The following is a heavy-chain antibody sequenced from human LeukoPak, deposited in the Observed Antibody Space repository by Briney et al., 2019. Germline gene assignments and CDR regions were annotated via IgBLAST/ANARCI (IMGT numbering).Heavy chain of an antibody. Sequence: PSETLSLTCTVSGGSISSYYWSWIRQPPGKGLEWIGYIYYSGSTNYNPSLKSRVTISVDTSKNQFSLKLSSVTAADTAVYYCARESHDPVRPSVDVWGKGTTVTVSS. J-gene: IGHJ6*04. CDR1: GGSISSYY. D-gene: IGHD1-1*01. CDR2: IYYSGST. V-gene: IGHV4-59*01. CDR3: ARESHDPVRPSVDV.